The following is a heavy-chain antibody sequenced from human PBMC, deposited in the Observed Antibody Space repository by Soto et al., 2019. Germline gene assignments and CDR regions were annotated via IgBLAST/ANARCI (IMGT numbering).Heavy chain of an antibody. CDR2: ISGSGGNT. Sequence: WGSLRLPCAASGFTFRSYAMSWVRQAPGKGLEWVSGISGSGGNTYYTDSVKGRLTISRDNSKNTLYLQMNSLRAADTAVYYCAKAAVMSFVLSYYDTSGPTVNWGQGTLLTVS. V-gene: IGHV3-23*01. CDR1: GFTFRSYA. CDR3: AKAAVMSFVLSYYDTSGPTVN. D-gene: IGHD3-22*01. J-gene: IGHJ4*02.